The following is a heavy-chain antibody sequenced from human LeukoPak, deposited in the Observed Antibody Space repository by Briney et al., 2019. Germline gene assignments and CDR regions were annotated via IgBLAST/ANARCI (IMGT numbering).Heavy chain of an antibody. D-gene: IGHD3-16*02. CDR1: GYTFTGYY. CDR3: AGLYVRGSYQNPPFDY. CDR2: INPNSGGT. V-gene: IGHV1-2*06. J-gene: IGHJ4*02. Sequence: ASVKVSCKASGYTFTGYYMHWVRQAPGQGLEWMGRINPNSGGTNYAQKFQGRVTMTRDTSISTAYMELSRLRSDDTAVYYCAGLYVRGSYQNPPFDYWGQGTLVTVSS.